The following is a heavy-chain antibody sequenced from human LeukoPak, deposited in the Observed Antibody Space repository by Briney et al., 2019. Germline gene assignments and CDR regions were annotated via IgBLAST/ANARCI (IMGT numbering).Heavy chain of an antibody. V-gene: IGHV4-59*01. Sequence: SETLSLTCTVSGGSMSSYYWSWIRQPPGKGLEWIGYIYYSGSTTYNPSLKSRVTISIDTSKKQFSLKLNSATAADTAVYFCAGEHSGGYRFDYWGQGTLVTVSS. CDR1: GGSMSSYY. J-gene: IGHJ4*02. CDR2: IYYSGST. CDR3: AGEHSGGYRFDY. D-gene: IGHD3-22*01.